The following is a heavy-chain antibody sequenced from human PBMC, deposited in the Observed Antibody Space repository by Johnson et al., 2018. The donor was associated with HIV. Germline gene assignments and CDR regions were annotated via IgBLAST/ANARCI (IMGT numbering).Heavy chain of an antibody. J-gene: IGHJ3*02. D-gene: IGHD3-10*01. CDR3: VRAGRWSGDTFDI. CDR2: IGTAGDT. V-gene: IGHV3-13*01. CDR1: GFSVSTYD. Sequence: EVQLVESGGGLVQPGGSLRLSCAASGFSVSTYDMHWVRQATGKGLDWVSVIGTAGDTYYPGSVKGRFTISRENAKNSLYLQMNSLRAGDTAVYYCVRAGRWSGDTFDIWGQGTMVTVSS.